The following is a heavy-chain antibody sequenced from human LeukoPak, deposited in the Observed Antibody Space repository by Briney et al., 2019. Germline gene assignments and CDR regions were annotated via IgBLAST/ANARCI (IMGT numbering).Heavy chain of an antibody. CDR3: AKDLAPKWLAYYFDY. Sequence: GGSLRLSCAASGFTFSSYAMSWVRQAPGKGLEWVSGISGSGGSTYYADSVKGRFTISRDNSKNTLYLQMNSLRAEDTAVYYCAKDLAPKWLAYYFDYWGQGTLVTVSS. CDR2: ISGSGGST. V-gene: IGHV3-23*01. D-gene: IGHD3-22*01. J-gene: IGHJ4*02. CDR1: GFTFSSYA.